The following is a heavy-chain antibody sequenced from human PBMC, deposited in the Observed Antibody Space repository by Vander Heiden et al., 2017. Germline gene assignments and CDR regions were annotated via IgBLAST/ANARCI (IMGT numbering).Heavy chain of an antibody. D-gene: IGHD6-13*01. V-gene: IGHV3-33*01. J-gene: IGHJ4*02. CDR1: GFTFSSYG. CDR3: ARTNYSSSWYGKFDY. Sequence: QVQLVESGGGVVQPGRSLRLSCAVSGFTFSSYGMHWVRQSPGKGLEWVAFIWYDGSNKYYADFVKGRFTISRDNSKNTLSLQMNSLRADDTAVYYCARTNYSSSWYGKFDYWGQGTLVTVSS. CDR2: IWYDGSNK.